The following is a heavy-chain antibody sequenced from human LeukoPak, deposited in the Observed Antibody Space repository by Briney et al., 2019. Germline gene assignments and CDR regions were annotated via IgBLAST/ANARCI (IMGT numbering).Heavy chain of an antibody. CDR2: IYYRSKWYS. Sequence: SQTLSLTCAIPGDSVSGNRATWNWLRQSPSRGLEWLGRIYYRSKWYSDYAVSVKGRITINPDTSKNQFSLLLNSVTPEDTAVYSCGRAEHDWGSDYWGQGTLVTVSS. CDR1: GDSVSGNRAT. CDR3: GRAEHDWGSDY. J-gene: IGHJ4*02. V-gene: IGHV6-1*01. D-gene: IGHD3-9*01.